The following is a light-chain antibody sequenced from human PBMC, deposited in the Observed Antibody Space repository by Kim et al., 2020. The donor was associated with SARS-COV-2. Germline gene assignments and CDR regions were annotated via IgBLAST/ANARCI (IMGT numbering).Light chain of an antibody. CDR2: DAS. Sequence: VGDRVTITCQASQDISNYLNWYQQKPGKAHKLLIYDASNLETGVPSRFSGSGSGTDFTFTISSLQPEDIATYYCQQYDNLPPGLTFGGGTKVDIK. V-gene: IGKV1-33*01. CDR1: QDISNY. J-gene: IGKJ4*01. CDR3: QQYDNLPPGLT.